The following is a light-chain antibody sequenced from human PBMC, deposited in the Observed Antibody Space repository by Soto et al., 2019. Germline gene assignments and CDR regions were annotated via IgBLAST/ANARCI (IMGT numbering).Light chain of an antibody. J-gene: IGKJ1*01. Sequence: EIVMTQSPATLSVSPGERATLSCRASQSVSSNLAWYQQIPGQAPRLLIYDTSTRATGIPARFSGSGSGTEFTLTISRLQSEDFAVYYCQQYNNWPSWTFGQGTKVEIK. CDR2: DTS. V-gene: IGKV3-15*01. CDR1: QSVSSN. CDR3: QQYNNWPSWT.